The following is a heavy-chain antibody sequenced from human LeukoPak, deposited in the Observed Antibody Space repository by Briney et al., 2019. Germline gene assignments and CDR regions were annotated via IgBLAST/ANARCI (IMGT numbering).Heavy chain of an antibody. CDR3: ARDSDHYDSSGYPNWFDP. Sequence: SETLSLTCTVSGGSISSSSYYWGWIRQPPGKGLEWIGSIYYSGSTYYNPSLKSRVTISVDTSKNQFSLKLSSVTAADTAVYYCARDSDHYDSSGYPNWFDPWGQGTLVTVSS. CDR1: GGSISSSSYY. D-gene: IGHD3-22*01. CDR2: IYYSGST. J-gene: IGHJ5*02. V-gene: IGHV4-39*07.